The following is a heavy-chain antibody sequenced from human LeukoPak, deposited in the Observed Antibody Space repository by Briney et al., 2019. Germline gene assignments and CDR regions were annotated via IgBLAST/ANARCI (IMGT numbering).Heavy chain of an antibody. D-gene: IGHD5-18*01. CDR3: AKDRVTYFDY. Sequence: GGSLRLSCAASGFTFSTYAMSWVRQAPGKGLEWVSTISGGGGSTYYADSVKGRFTISRDNSKNTMYLQMNSLTVEDTAVYYCAKDRVTYFDYWGQGSLVTVSS. CDR1: GFTFSTYA. J-gene: IGHJ4*02. CDR2: ISGGGGST. V-gene: IGHV3-23*01.